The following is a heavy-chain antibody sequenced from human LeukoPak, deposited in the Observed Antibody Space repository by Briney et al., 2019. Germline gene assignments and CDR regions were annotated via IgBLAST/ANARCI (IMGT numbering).Heavy chain of an antibody. CDR2: IWYDGTDT. CDR3: ARGFLDFDF. D-gene: IGHD3-3*01. J-gene: IGHJ4*01. V-gene: IGHV3-33*01. CDR1: GFTFSRFN. Sequence: GSLRLSCVASGFTFSRFNMHWVRQAPGKGMEWVAIIWYDGTDTYYADAVKGRFTISRDDSKNTVYLQMNSLRAEDTAFYYCARGFLDFDFWGHGTLVTVS.